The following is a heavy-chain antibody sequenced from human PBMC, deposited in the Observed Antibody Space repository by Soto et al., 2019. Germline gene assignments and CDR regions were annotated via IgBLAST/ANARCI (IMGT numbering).Heavy chain of an antibody. CDR1: GGSISSGGTGSY. V-gene: IGHV4-31*03. D-gene: IGHD1-1*01. CDR2: IYYPGNT. Sequence: QVQLQESGPGLVKPSQTLSLTCTVSGGSISSGGTGSYWTWIRQLPGKGLEWIGYIYYPGNTYYSPSLKSRTTISIDTSEIQFSLKLASVTAADAAVYFCASGHDAYKVRYWGQGTLVTVSS. J-gene: IGHJ4*02. CDR3: ASGHDAYKVRY.